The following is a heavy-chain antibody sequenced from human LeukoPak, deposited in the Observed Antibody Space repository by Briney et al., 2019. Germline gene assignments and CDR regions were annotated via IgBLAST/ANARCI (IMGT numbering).Heavy chain of an antibody. V-gene: IGHV1-46*01. J-gene: IGHJ4*02. CDR3: ARGGINYYDSSGVFDY. CDR2: INPSGGST. D-gene: IGHD3-22*01. Sequence: ASVKVSCKASGYTFTSYYMHWVRQAPGQGLEWMGIINPSGGSTSYAQKFQGRVTITTDGSTSTAYMELSSLRSEDTAVYYCARGGINYYDSSGVFDYWGQGTLVTVSS. CDR1: GYTFTSYY.